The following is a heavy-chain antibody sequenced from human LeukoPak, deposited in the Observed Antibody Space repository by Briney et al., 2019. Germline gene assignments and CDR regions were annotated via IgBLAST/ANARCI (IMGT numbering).Heavy chain of an antibody. CDR3: ARVSYGDSID. Sequence: GASVKVSCKASGYTFTGYYMHWVRQAPGQGLEWMGRINPNIGGTNYAQKFQGRVTMTRATSISTAYMELSSLRSDDTAVYYYARVSYGDSIDWGQGTLVTVSS. D-gene: IGHD4-17*01. J-gene: IGHJ4*02. CDR2: INPNIGGT. CDR1: GYTFTGYY. V-gene: IGHV1-2*06.